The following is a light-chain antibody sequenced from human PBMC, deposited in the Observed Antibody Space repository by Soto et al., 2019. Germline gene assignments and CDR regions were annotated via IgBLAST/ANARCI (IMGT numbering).Light chain of an antibody. Sequence: QSVLTQPASVSGSPGQSITISCTGTSSDVGGYNYVSWYQQHPGKAPKLMIYDVSNRPSGVSNRFSGSKSGNTASLTISGLQAEDEADYYCSSYTSSSTLPSYVFGTGTRSPS. V-gene: IGLV2-14*01. J-gene: IGLJ1*01. CDR3: SSYTSSSTLPSYV. CDR2: DVS. CDR1: SSDVGGYNY.